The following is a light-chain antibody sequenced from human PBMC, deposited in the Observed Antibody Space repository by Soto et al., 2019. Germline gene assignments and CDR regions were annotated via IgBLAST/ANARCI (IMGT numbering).Light chain of an antibody. CDR3: QQLDTYPLT. CDR2: GAS. Sequence: IHLTQSPSFLSASEGDRVTITCRASQDISNYLAWYQQRPGKAPQLLIYGASALQGGVPSRFSGSGSGTEFTLTISRLQPEDFATYYCQQLDTYPLTFGGGTQVESK. J-gene: IGKJ4*01. V-gene: IGKV1-9*01. CDR1: QDISNY.